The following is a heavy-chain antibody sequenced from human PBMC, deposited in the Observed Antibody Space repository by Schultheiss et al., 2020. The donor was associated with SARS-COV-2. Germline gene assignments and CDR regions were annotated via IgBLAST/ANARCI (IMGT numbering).Heavy chain of an antibody. Sequence: SETLSLTCTVSGGYISSYYWSWIRQPPGKGLEWIGYISYSGSTYYNPSLKSRVTISVDTSKNQFSLKLSSVTAADTAVYYCAGQVGSYMNWFDPWGQGTLVTGSS. CDR3: AGQVGSYMNWFDP. CDR1: GGYISSYY. CDR2: ISYSGST. V-gene: IGHV4-59*08. J-gene: IGHJ5*02. D-gene: IGHD1-26*01.